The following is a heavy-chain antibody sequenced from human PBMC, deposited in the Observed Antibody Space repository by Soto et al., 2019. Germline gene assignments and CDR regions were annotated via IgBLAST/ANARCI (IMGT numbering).Heavy chain of an antibody. V-gene: IGHV3-23*01. J-gene: IGHJ4*02. CDR1: GFTLSSYS. D-gene: IGHD3-10*01. CDR2: FRTSGDGCTT. CDR3: AKKVNSGPGSQYFDY. Sequence: PAGSRRLSCAASGFTLSSYSMSCVRQAPRKGLEWVSAFRTSGDGCTTYYAECVNGRITTSRDNSKNRLFLQMHSMRAEDTATYYCAKKVNSGPGSQYFDYWGQGTLVTVSS.